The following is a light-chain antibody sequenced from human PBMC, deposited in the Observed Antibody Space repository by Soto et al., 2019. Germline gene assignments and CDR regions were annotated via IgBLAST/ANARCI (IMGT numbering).Light chain of an antibody. V-gene: IGKV1-39*01. CDR2: AAS. J-gene: IGKJ1*01. Sequence: DIQMTQSPISLSASIGDRVTVTCRASQDISNFLNWYQQKPGKALKLLIYAASNLQSGVPSRFSGSGSRTDFTLTINNLQPEDFATYYCQQSYSTHRTFGQGTKMEIK. CDR1: QDISNF. CDR3: QQSYSTHRT.